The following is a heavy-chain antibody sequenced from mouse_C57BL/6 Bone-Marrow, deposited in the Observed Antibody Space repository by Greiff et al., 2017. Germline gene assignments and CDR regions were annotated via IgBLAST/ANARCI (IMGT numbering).Heavy chain of an antibody. Sequence: VQLQQSGPVLVKPGPSVKISCKASGFTFTDYYMHWVKQSHGKSLEWIGLVYPYNGGTSYNQKFKGKATLTVVTSSSTAYMELNSLTSEDSAVYYCAREDGWLLRYFDVWGTGTTVTVSS. CDR3: AREDGWLLRYFDV. CDR2: VYPYNGGT. CDR1: GFTFTDYY. V-gene: IGHV1-36*01. D-gene: IGHD2-3*01. J-gene: IGHJ1*03.